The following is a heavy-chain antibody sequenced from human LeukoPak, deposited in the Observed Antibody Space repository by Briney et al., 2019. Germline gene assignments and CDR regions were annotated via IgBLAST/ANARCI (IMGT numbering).Heavy chain of an antibody. V-gene: IGHV4-59*12. CDR3: AAGLAAAGTNY. D-gene: IGHD6-13*01. CDR2: IYYSGST. CDR1: GGSISSYY. Sequence: SQTLSLTCTVSGGSISSYYWSWIRQPPGKGLEWIGYIYYSGSTNYNPSLKSRVTISVDTSKNQFSLKLSSVTAADTAVYYCAAGLAAAGTNYWGQGTLVTVSS. J-gene: IGHJ4*02.